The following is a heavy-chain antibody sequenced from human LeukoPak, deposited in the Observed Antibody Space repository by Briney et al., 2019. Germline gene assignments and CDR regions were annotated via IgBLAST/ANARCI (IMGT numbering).Heavy chain of an antibody. D-gene: IGHD1-14*01. J-gene: IGHJ4*02. CDR2: ISYDGSNK. Sequence: GGSLRLSCAASGFTFSSYGMRWVRQAPGKGLEWVAVISYDGSNKYYADSVKGRFTISRDNSKNTLYLQMNSLRAEDTAVYYCAKDRYRYFDYWGQGTLVTVSS. V-gene: IGHV3-30*18. CDR1: GFTFSSYG. CDR3: AKDRYRYFDY.